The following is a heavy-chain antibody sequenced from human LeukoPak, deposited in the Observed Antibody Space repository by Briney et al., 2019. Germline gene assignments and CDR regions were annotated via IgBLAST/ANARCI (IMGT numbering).Heavy chain of an antibody. V-gene: IGHV4-34*01. CDR1: GGSFSGYY. D-gene: IGHD3-22*01. CDR3: ARSAYYYDSSGPYRYFDY. CDR2: INHSGST. J-gene: IGHJ4*02. Sequence: SETLSLTCAVYGGSFSGYYWSWIRQPPGKGLEWIGEINHSGSTNYNPSPKSRVTISVDTSKNQFSLKLSSVTAADTAVYYCARSAYYYDSSGPYRYFDYWGQGTLVTVSS.